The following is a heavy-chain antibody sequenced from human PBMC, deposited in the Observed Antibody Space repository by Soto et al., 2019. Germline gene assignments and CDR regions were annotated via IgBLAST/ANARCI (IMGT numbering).Heavy chain of an antibody. CDR3: ARDLAPDCELFGELPRSAP. J-gene: IGHJ5*02. V-gene: IGHV4-59*01. CDR2: IYYSGST. CDR1: GGYISRYY. Sequence: QVQLQESGPGLVKPSETLSLTCTVSGGYISRYYWSWIRQPPGKGLEWNGDIYYSGSTNYNPSLNSRITISVDTSKNQFSLKLSSVNAADTAVYYCARDLAPDCELFGELPRSAPWGQGTLVTVSS. D-gene: IGHD3-10*02.